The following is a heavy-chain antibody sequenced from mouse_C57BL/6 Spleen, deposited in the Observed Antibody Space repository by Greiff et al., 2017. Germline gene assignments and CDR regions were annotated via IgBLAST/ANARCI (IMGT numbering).Heavy chain of an antibody. CDR1: GYAFSSSW. D-gene: IGHD1-1*01. J-gene: IGHJ4*01. CDR2: IYPGDGDT. CDR3: ARGGTTVVAPYYYAMDY. Sequence: QVQLQQSGPELVKPGASVKISCKASGYAFSSSWMNWVKQRPGKGLEWIGRIYPGDGDTNYNGKFKGKGTLTADKSSSTAYVQLSSLTSEDSAVYFCARGGTTVVAPYYYAMDYWGQGTSVTVSS. V-gene: IGHV1-82*01.